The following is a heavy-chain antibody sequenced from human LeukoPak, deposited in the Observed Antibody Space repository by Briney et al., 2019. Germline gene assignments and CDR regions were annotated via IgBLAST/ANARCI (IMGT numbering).Heavy chain of an antibody. Sequence: PSETLSLTCAVYGGSFSGYYWSWIRQPPGKGLEWVGEINHSGSTNYNASLKSRVSISVDTSKNQFYLKLSSVTAADTAVYYCARGRRWFDPWGQGTLVTVSS. CDR1: GGSFSGYY. CDR2: INHSGST. V-gene: IGHV4-34*01. J-gene: IGHJ5*02. CDR3: ARGRRWFDP.